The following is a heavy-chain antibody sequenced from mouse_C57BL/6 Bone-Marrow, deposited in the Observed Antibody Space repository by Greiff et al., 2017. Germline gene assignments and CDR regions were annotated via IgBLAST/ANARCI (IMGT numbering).Heavy chain of an antibody. Sequence: DVKLQESGPGMVKPSQSLSLTCTVTGYSITSGYDWHWIRHFPGNKLEWMGYISYSGSTNYNPSLKSRISITHDTSKNHFFLKLNSVTTEDTATYYCARGGSDGYYPYYWGQGTTLTVSA. CDR1: GYSITSGYD. CDR2: ISYSGST. CDR3: ARGGSDGYYPYY. D-gene: IGHD2-3*01. V-gene: IGHV3-1*01. J-gene: IGHJ2*01.